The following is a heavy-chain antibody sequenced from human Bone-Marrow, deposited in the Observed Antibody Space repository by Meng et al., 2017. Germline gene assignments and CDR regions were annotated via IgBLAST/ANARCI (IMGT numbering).Heavy chain of an antibody. CDR3: ARDRRAVAGNLLDY. V-gene: IGHV3-30*01. CDR1: GFTFSSYA. Sequence: GGSLRLSCAASGFTFSSYAMHWVRQAPGKGLEWVAVISYDGSNKYYADSVKGRFTISRDNSKNTLYLQMNSLRAEDTAVYYCARDRRAVAGNLLDYWGQGTLVTVSS. CDR2: ISYDGSNK. D-gene: IGHD6-19*01. J-gene: IGHJ4*02.